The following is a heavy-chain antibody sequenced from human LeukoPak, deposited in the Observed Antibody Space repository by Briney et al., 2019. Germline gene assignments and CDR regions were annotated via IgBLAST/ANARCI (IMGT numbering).Heavy chain of an antibody. V-gene: IGHV1-2*02. CDR3: ARKQYPYYDDSRGPLDL. CDR2: INPNSGGT. Sequence: GASVKVSCKASGYTFTGYYMHWVRQAPGQGLEWMGWINPNSGGTNYAQKFQGRVTMTRDTSISTAYMELSRLRSDDTAVYYCARKQYPYYDDSRGPLDLWGQGTVVIVSS. D-gene: IGHD3-22*01. J-gene: IGHJ5*02. CDR1: GYTFTGYY.